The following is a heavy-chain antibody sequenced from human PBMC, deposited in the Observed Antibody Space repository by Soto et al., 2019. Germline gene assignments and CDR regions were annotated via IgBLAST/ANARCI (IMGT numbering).Heavy chain of an antibody. CDR2: IYYSGST. D-gene: IGHD6-19*01. Sequence: QVQLQESGTGLVKPSQTLSLTCTVSGGSVSGGVYYWNWIRQHPEKGLEWIGYIYYSGSTYYNPSLRSRVTIAADTSKNQFSLKLSSVTVADTAVYYCARSSVAGAGYFQHWGQGTQVIVSS. V-gene: IGHV4-31*03. CDR1: GGSVSGGVYY. J-gene: IGHJ1*01. CDR3: ARSSVAGAGYFQH.